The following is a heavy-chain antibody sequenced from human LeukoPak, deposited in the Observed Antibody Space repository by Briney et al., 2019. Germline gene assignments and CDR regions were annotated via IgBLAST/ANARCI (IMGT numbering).Heavy chain of an antibody. V-gene: IGHV3-30-3*01. D-gene: IGHD3-10*01. CDR2: ISYDGSNK. CDR1: GFTFSSYA. J-gene: IGHJ6*02. Sequence: GRSLRLSCAASGFTFSSYAMHWARQAPGKGLEWVAVISYDGSNKYYADSVKGRFTISRDNSKNTLYLQMNSLRAEDTAVYYCARAPARRSSYYYGWTSGAKGPRSPSP. CDR3: ARAPARRSSYYYGWTS.